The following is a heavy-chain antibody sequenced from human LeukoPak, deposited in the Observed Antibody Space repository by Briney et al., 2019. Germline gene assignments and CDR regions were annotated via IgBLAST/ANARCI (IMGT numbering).Heavy chain of an antibody. D-gene: IGHD4-17*01. Sequence: SETLSLTCTVSGGSISSGGYYWSWIRQHPGKGLEWIGYIYYSGSTYYNPSLKSRVTISVDTSKNQFSLKLSSVTAADTAVYYCARHEYGDYPDYWGQGTLVTVSS. J-gene: IGHJ4*02. V-gene: IGHV4-31*03. CDR3: ARHEYGDYPDY. CDR2: IYYSGST. CDR1: GGSISSGGYY.